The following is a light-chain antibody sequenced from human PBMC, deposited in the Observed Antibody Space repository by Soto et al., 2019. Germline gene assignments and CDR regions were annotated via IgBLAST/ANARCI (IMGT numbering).Light chain of an antibody. J-gene: IGLJ1*01. CDR2: DVT. Sequence: CVLTQLRSVSAAPVQSVTISCTRTSSDVGRYDYVSWYQQHPGKAPKLIVYDVTERPSGVPDRFSGSKSGNTASLTISGLQAEDEADYSCCSFAGSYSYVFGTGTRSPS. CDR1: SSDVGRYDY. CDR3: CSFAGSYSYV. V-gene: IGLV2-11*01.